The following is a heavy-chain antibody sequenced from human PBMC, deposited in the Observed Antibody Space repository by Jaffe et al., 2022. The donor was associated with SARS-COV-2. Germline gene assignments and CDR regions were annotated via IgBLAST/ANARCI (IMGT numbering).Heavy chain of an antibody. CDR2: VYTSGST. CDR3: ARDDPYSRSWSFDP. CDR1: GGSISTDTYC. D-gene: IGHD6-13*01. V-gene: IGHV4-61*02. Sequence: QVQLQESGPGLVKPSQTLSLTCTVSGGSISTDTYCWSWIRQPAGKGLEWIGRVYTSGSTNYNPSLKSRVTISVDTSKNQFSLKLNSVTAADTAVYYCARDDPYSRSWSFDPWGQGTLVTVSS. J-gene: IGHJ5*02.